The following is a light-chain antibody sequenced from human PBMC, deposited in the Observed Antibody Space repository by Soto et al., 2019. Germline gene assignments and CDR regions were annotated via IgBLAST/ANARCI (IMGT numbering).Light chain of an antibody. Sequence: DIQMTQSPCTLPPSVGDRVTLTCRASQSISNWLAWYQQNPGTRPQLLSEPASTFESGVPSRLSGCGSGTEFTISSMSLQPFAFATYYCHNYITDTFGQGTKVDI. CDR2: PAS. V-gene: IGKV1-5*01. CDR1: QSISNW. J-gene: IGKJ1*01. CDR3: HNYITDT.